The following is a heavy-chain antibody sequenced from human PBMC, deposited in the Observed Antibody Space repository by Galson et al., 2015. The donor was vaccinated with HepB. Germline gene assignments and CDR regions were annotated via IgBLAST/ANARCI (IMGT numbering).Heavy chain of an antibody. D-gene: IGHD5-18*01. Sequence: SVKVSCKASGYTFTSYDINWVRQATGQGLEWMGWMNPNSGNTGYAQKFQGRVTMTRNTSISTAYMELSSLRSEDTAVYYCASDSGVFGHSKGGDAFDMWGQGTMVTVSS. J-gene: IGHJ3*02. V-gene: IGHV1-8*01. CDR3: ASDSGVFGHSKGGDAFDM. CDR1: GYTFTSYD. CDR2: MNPNSGNT.